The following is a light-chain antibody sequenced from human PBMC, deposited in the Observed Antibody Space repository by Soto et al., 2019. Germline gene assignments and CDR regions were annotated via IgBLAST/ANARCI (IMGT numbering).Light chain of an antibody. CDR2: AAS. CDR3: QQSYSTLYT. J-gene: IGKJ2*01. Sequence: DIQMTQSPSSLSASVGDRVTITCRASQSISSYLNWYQQKPGKAPKLLIYAASSLQSGVPSRFRGSGSGTDFTLTISSLQPEDFATYYCQQSYSTLYTFGQGTKLEI. V-gene: IGKV1-39*01. CDR1: QSISSY.